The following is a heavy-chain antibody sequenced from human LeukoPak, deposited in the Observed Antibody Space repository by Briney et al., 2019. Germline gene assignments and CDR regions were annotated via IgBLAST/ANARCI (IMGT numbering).Heavy chain of an antibody. CDR1: GYTFTNSY. D-gene: IGHD1-26*01. Sequence: GASVKVSCKASGYTFTNSYIHWVRQAPGQGLEWMGSMNPKSGGTKYAQKFQGRVSMTRDTSISTAYMELASLPSDDTAVYYCARAGGRSWFDPWGQGTLVTVSS. CDR2: MNPKSGGT. CDR3: ARAGGRSWFDP. V-gene: IGHV1-2*02. J-gene: IGHJ5*02.